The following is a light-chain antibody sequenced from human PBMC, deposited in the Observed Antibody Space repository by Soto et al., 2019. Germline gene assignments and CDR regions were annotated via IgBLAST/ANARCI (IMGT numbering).Light chain of an antibody. CDR2: GSS. CDR1: QSVSSNN. J-gene: IGKJ1*01. Sequence: EIMLTQSPGTLSLSPGERATLSCWASQSVSSNNLAWYQQKPGQAPRLLIYGSSSRATGIPDRFSGSGSGTDFTLTISRLEPEDFAVYYCHQFDGSLWTFGQGTKVEIK. V-gene: IGKV3-20*01. CDR3: HQFDGSLWT.